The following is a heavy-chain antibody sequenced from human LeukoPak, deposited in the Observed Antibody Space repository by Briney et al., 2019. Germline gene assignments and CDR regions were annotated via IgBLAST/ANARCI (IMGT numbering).Heavy chain of an antibody. CDR2: INHSGST. V-gene: IGHV4-34*01. CDR1: GGSFSGYY. Sequence: SETLSLTCAVYGGSFSGYYWSWIRQPPGKGPEWIGEINHSGSTNYNPSLKSRVTISVDTSKNQFSLKLSSVTAADTAVYYCARGSAGSGIVVVPAAIQKDNWFDPWGQGTLVTVSS. J-gene: IGHJ5*02. CDR3: ARGSAGSGIVVVPAAIQKDNWFDP. D-gene: IGHD2-2*01.